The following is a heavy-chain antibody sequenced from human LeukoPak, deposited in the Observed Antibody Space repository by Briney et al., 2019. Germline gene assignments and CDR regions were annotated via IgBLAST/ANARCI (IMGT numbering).Heavy chain of an antibody. D-gene: IGHD4-23*01. J-gene: IGHJ1*01. CDR3: AKDRYGGNSVIFSEYFQH. CDR1: GFTFSTYN. CDR2: ISSSGSTI. V-gene: IGHV3-48*04. Sequence: GGSLRLSCAASGFTFSTYNMNWVRQAPGKGLEWVSYISSSGSTIYYADSVKGRFTISRDNAKNSLYLQMNSLRAEDTAVYYCAKDRYGGNSVIFSEYFQHWGQGTLVTVSS.